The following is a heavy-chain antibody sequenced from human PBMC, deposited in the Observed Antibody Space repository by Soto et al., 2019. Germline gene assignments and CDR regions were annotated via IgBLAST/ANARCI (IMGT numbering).Heavy chain of an antibody. CDR2: ISSSGDTI. CDR3: VRDWGNYYDNSGADAFDI. CDR1: GFTFSRYE. D-gene: IGHD3-22*01. Sequence: VQLVESGGGLGQPGGSLRLSCAASGFTFSRYEMNWVRQAPGKGLEWVSYISSSGDTIYYADSVKGRFTISRDNAKNSLHLQMYSLRAEDTAVYFCVRDWGNYYDNSGADAFDIWGQGTKVIVTP. J-gene: IGHJ3*02. V-gene: IGHV3-48*03.